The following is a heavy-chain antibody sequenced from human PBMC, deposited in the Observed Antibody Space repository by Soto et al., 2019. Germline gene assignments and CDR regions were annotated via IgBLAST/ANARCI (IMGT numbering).Heavy chain of an antibody. D-gene: IGHD1-1*01. V-gene: IGHV1-46*01. CDR3: ARDLDAPGNWFDT. CDR1: GYTFTSYY. J-gene: IGHJ5*02. CDR2: INPRDGST. Sequence: QVQLVQSGADMKKPGASVKVSCKASGYTFTSYYMHWVRQAPGQGLEWMGLINPRDGSTNYAQKFQGRVTMTRDTSTSTVYMERSSLRSDDTAVYFCARDLDAPGNWFDTWGQGTLVTVSS.